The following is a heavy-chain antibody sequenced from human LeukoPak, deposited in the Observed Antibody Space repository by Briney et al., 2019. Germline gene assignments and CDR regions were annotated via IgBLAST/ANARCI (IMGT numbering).Heavy chain of an antibody. V-gene: IGHV4-59*01. D-gene: IGHD3-10*01. CDR3: ARDAGFGEFDWFDP. Sequence: SETLSLTCTVSGDSITGYYWGWIRQPPGKGLEWIGNIYYTGNTYYNPSLKSRVTISVDTSKNQFSLKLSSVTAADTAVYYCARDAGFGEFDWFDPWGQGTLVTVSS. CDR1: GDSITGYY. J-gene: IGHJ5*02. CDR2: IYYTGNT.